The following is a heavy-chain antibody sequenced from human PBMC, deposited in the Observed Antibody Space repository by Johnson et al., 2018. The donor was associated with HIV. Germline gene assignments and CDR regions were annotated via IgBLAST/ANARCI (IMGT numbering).Heavy chain of an antibody. CDR1: GFTFSSYG. CDR2: ISYDGSNK. J-gene: IGHJ3*02. V-gene: IGHV3-30*03. D-gene: IGHD3-10*01. Sequence: QVQLVESGGGVVQPGRSLRLSCAASGFTFSSYGMHWVRQAPGQGLEWVAVISYDGSNKYYANSVAGRFTISRDNSRDTRSLQMNSLRVEDTALYYCARDRLLWFRELWPHDAFDIWGQGTMVTVSS. CDR3: ARDRLLWFRELWPHDAFDI.